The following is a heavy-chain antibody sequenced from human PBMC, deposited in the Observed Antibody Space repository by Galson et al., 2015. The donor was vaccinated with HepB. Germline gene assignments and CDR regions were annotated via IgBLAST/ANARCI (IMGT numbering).Heavy chain of an antibody. CDR3: ARVPYHGSGNFFNVAFKYYYMDG. Sequence: SETLSLTCTVSGGPINDYYWTWIRRPPGKGLEWVGFIYFRGMTNYNPSLKSRVTISLDTSKSQFSLTLSPVTAADTAVYYCARVPYHGSGNFFNVAFKYYYMDGWGKGAMAAVSS. J-gene: IGHJ6*03. CDR2: IYFRGMT. D-gene: IGHD3-3*01. CDR1: GGPINDYY. V-gene: IGHV4-59*01.